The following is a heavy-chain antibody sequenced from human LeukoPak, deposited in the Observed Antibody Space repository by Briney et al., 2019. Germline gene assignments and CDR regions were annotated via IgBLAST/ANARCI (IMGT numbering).Heavy chain of an antibody. CDR2: ISASGGST. J-gene: IGHJ6*03. V-gene: IGHV3-23*01. CDR1: GFTFSSYG. D-gene: IGHD3-10*01. CDR3: AKTYGSGSYSPSRYYYYYMDV. Sequence: PGGSLRLSCAAPGFTFSSYGMSWVRQAPGKGLERVSTISASGGSTYYADSVKGRFTISRDNSKNTLYLQMNSLRAEDTAVYYCAKTYGSGSYSPSRYYYYYMDVWGKGTTVTISS.